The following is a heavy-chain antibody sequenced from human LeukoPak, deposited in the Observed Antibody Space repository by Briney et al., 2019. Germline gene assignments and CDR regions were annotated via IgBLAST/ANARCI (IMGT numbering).Heavy chain of an antibody. J-gene: IGHJ6*03. CDR1: GGSISSYY. Sequence: SETLSLTCTVSGGSISSYYWSWIRQPPGKGLEWIGYIYYSGSTNYNPSLKSRVTISVDTSKNQFSLKLSSVTAADTAVYYCARDLEARHYYYYYYMDVWGKGTTVTVSS. D-gene: IGHD6-6*01. CDR3: ARDLEARHYYYYYYMDV. CDR2: IYYSGST. V-gene: IGHV4-59*12.